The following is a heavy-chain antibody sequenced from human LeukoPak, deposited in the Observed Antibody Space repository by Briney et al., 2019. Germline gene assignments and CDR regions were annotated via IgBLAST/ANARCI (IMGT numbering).Heavy chain of an antibody. CDR2: IYYSGST. Sequence: PSETLSLTCTVSGGSISSSSYYWGWIRQPPGKGLEWIGSIYYSGSTYYNPSLKSRVTISVDTSKNQFSLKLSSVTAADTAVYYCATLKRWLQFPNDAFDIWGQGTMVTVSS. D-gene: IGHD5-24*01. CDR3: ATLKRWLQFPNDAFDI. V-gene: IGHV4-39*07. CDR1: GGSISSSSYY. J-gene: IGHJ3*02.